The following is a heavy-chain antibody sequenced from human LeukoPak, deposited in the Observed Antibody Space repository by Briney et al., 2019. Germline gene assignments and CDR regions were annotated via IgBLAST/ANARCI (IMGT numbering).Heavy chain of an antibody. V-gene: IGHV3-23*01. D-gene: IGHD3/OR15-3a*01. CDR2: IRGSDYST. Sequence: GGSLRLSCAASGFTLSSYVMSWVRQAPGKGLEWVSGIRGSDYSTYYADSVKGRFTISRDNSRITLYLQMSSLRAEDTAVYYCARGYLDLPSYCSSYYMDVWGKGTTVTVSS. CDR3: ARGYLDLPSYCSSYYMDV. J-gene: IGHJ6*03. CDR1: GFTLSSYV.